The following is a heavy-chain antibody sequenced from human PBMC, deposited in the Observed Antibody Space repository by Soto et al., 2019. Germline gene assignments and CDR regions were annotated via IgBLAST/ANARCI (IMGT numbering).Heavy chain of an antibody. CDR2: IYYRGNA. D-gene: IGHD3-9*01. CDR1: DDSINSDKYY. CDR3: ARLEGLATISYYFDF. V-gene: IGHV4-39*01. J-gene: IGHJ4*02. Sequence: SETLSLTCSVSDDSINSDKYYWGWIRQPPGKGLEWIGSIYYRGNAYYNPSLQTRVNISLDKSKNQFYLKLNSVTAADSAVYFCARLEGLATISYYFDFWGPGALVTVSS.